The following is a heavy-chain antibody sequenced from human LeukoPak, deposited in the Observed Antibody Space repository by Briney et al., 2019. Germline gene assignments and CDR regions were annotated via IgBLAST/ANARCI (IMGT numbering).Heavy chain of an antibody. D-gene: IGHD6-13*01. J-gene: IGHJ4*02. CDR1: GISCSTRGMR. V-gene: IGHV2-70*04. CDR3: ARETSDYSSSWYGYYFDY. Sequence: SGPALVHPTPTLTLTCTLSGISCSTRGMRESWIRQPPVKALEWLAHNEWNEDKFYTTSLKTRLTISKDTSKNQMVLTMTNMDPVDTATYFCARETSDYSSSWYGYYFDYWGQGTLVTVSS. CDR2: NEWNEDK.